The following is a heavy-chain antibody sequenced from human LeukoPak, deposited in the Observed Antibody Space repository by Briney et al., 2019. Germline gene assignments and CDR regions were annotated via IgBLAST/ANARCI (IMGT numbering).Heavy chain of an antibody. CDR3: ARDVHDRSGYYYISPLNWFDP. Sequence: SETLSLTCIVSGGSIRSYYWSWIRQPAGKGLEWIGHIYSSGTTKYNPSLKSRVTMSVDTSKNQFSLKLSSVTVADTAVYFCARDVHDRSGYYYISPLNWFDPWGQGTLVTVSS. CDR1: GGSIRSYY. J-gene: IGHJ5*02. D-gene: IGHD3-22*01. V-gene: IGHV4-4*07. CDR2: IYSSGTT.